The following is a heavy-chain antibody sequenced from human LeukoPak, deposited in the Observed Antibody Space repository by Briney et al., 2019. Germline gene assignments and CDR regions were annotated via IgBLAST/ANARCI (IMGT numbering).Heavy chain of an antibody. V-gene: IGHV3-23*01. J-gene: IGHJ3*01. Sequence: PGGSLRLSCAASGFSFRRYAMNWVRQAPGGGLEWVAVISGPGPSTVYADSVKGRFTISRDNSKNTLFLQLDSLRVEDTAIYYCAKEEMPHAFDLWGQGTMVTVSS. CDR1: GFSFRRYA. CDR2: ISGPGPST. CDR3: AKEEMPHAFDL. D-gene: IGHD5-24*01.